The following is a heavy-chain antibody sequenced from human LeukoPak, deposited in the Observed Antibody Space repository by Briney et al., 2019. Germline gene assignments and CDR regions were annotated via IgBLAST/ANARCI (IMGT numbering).Heavy chain of an antibody. CDR3: ARSSGDDILTGYYPYYFDY. Sequence: GESLKISCKGSGYSFTSYWIGWVRQMPRKGLEWMGIIYPGDSDTRYSPSFQGQVTISADKSISTAYLQWSSLKASDTAMYYCARSSGDDILTGYYPYYFDYWGQGTLVTVSS. J-gene: IGHJ4*02. CDR1: GYSFTSYW. D-gene: IGHD3-9*01. V-gene: IGHV5-51*01. CDR2: IYPGDSDT.